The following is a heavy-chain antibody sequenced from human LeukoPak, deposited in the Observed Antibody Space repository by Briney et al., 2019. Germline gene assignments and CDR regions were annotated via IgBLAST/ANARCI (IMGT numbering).Heavy chain of an antibody. D-gene: IGHD3-16*01. Sequence: GGSLRLSCAASGFTFSSYAMNWVRQAPGKGLEWVSGISGGGVSTYYADSVKGRFTISRDNSKNTLYLQMNSLRAEDTAVYYCAKVSYDYVWSGGMDVWGQGTTVTVSS. J-gene: IGHJ6*02. V-gene: IGHV3-23*01. CDR1: GFTFSSYA. CDR2: ISGGGVST. CDR3: AKVSYDYVWSGGMDV.